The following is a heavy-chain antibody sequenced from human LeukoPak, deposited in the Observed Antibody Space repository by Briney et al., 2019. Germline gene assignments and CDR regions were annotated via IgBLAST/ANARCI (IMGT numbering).Heavy chain of an antibody. CDR2: ITPRGGST. CDR1: GYTFTIYY. J-gene: IGHJ4*02. D-gene: IGHD3-22*01. V-gene: IGHV1-46*01. CDR3: ARGSGRTMIVPQPFDY. Sequence: PSVKLSCTASGYTFTIYYMHWVRHAPGQGPEWMGIITPRGGSTSYAQKFQGRVTMTRDTSTSTVYMELSSLRSEDTAVYYCARGSGRTMIVPQPFDYWGQGTLVSVSS.